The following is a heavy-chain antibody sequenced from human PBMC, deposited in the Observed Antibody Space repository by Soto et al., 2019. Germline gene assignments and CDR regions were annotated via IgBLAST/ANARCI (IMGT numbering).Heavy chain of an antibody. CDR1: GYTFTGYY. Sequence: ASVKVSCKASGYTFTGYYMHWVRQAPGQGLEWMGWINPNSGGTNYAQKFQGWVTMTRDTSISTAYMELSRLRSDDTAVYYCAICLVITFLGGEGARACFYIWAQGKRVTVSS. V-gene: IGHV1-2*04. CDR3: AICLVITFLGGEGARACFYI. CDR2: INPNSGGT. J-gene: IGHJ3*02. D-gene: IGHD3-3*01.